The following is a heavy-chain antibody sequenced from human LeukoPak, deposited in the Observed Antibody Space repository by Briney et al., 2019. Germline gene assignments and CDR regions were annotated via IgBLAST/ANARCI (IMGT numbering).Heavy chain of an antibody. CDR2: ISTSGSSV. D-gene: IGHD3-10*01. CDR3: ARRGARGVLDAFDI. Sequence: PGGSLRLSCAASEFTFSSYEMNWIRQAPGKGLEWVSHISTSGSSVHYADSVMGRFTISRDNAKNSLYLQMNSLRAEDTAVYYCARRGARGVLDAFDIWGQGTMVTVCS. CDR1: EFTFSSYE. V-gene: IGHV3-48*03. J-gene: IGHJ3*02.